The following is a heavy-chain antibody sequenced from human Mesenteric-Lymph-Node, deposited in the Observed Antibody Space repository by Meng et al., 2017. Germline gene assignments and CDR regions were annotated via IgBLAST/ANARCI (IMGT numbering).Heavy chain of an antibody. D-gene: IGHD2-21*01. CDR3: ARGRVAENY. J-gene: IGHJ4*02. CDR1: GGTFSSYA. Sequence: ASVKVSCKASGGTFSSYAISWVRQAPGQGLEWMGWINPNSGGTNYAQKFQGRVTMTRDTSISTAYMELSRLRSDDTAVYYCARGRVAENYWGQGTLVTVSS. V-gene: IGHV1-2*02. CDR2: INPNSGGT.